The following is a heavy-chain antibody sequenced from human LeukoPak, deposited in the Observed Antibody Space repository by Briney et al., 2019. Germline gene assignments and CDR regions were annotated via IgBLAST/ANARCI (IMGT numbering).Heavy chain of an antibody. J-gene: IGHJ5*02. Sequence: ASVKVSCKASGYSFPSYGISWVRQAPGQGPKWMGWINPNSGGTNYAQKFQGWVTMTRDTSISTAYMELSRLRSDDTAVYYCARSASDYDFWSGFSTWFDPWGQGTLVTVSS. V-gene: IGHV1-2*04. CDR3: ARSASDYDFWSGFSTWFDP. CDR2: INPNSGGT. D-gene: IGHD3-3*01. CDR1: GYSFPSYG.